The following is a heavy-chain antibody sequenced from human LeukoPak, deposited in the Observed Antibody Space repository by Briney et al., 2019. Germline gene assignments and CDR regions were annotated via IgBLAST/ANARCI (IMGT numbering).Heavy chain of an antibody. D-gene: IGHD5-24*01. J-gene: IGHJ4*02. V-gene: IGHV1-69*05. CDR2: IIPIFGTA. Sequence: LVEVSCKASGGTFSSYAISWVRQAPGQGLEWMGGIIPIFGTANYAQKFQGRVTITTDESTSTAYMELSSLRSEDTAVYYCLLGREGFDYWGQGTLVTVSS. CDR3: LLGREGFDY. CDR1: GGTFSSYA.